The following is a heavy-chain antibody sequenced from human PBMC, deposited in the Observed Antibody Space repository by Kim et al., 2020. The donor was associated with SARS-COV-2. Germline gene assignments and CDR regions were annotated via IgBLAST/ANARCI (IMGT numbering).Heavy chain of an antibody. V-gene: IGHV4-34*01. J-gene: IGHJ6*02. Sequence: SETLSLTCAVYGGSFSGYYWSWIRQPPGKGLEWIGEINHSGSTNYNPSLKSRVTISVDTSKNQFSLKLSSVTAADNAVYYCARRRYCSSTSCSRVYYNYGMDVWGQGTTVTVSS. CDR2: INHSGST. CDR1: GGSFSGYY. CDR3: ARRRYCSSTSCSRVYYNYGMDV. D-gene: IGHD2-2*01.